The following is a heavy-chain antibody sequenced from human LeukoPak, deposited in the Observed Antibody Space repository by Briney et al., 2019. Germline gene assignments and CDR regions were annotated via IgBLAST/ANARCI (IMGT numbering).Heavy chain of an antibody. CDR3: ARTYYGMDV. CDR2: TYHSGST. CDR1: GGSISSGGYS. V-gene: IGHV4-30-2*01. J-gene: IGHJ6*02. Sequence: SETLSLTCAVSGGSISSGGYSWSWIRQPPGKGLEWIGYTYHSGSTYYNPSLKSRVTISVDRSKNQFSLKLSSVTAADTAVYYCARTYYGMDVWGQGTTVTVSS.